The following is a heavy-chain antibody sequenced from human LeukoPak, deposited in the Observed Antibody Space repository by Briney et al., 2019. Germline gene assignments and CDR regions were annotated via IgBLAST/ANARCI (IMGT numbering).Heavy chain of an antibody. Sequence: VQPGGSLRLSCSASGFTFSRYARHWVRQAPGKGLEYVSGISSNGGSTYYADSVKGRFTISRDNSKNTLYLQMSSLRAEDTAVYYCVKSGSYYYEPYYFDCWGQGTLVTVSS. D-gene: IGHD3-10*01. CDR2: ISSNGGST. CDR1: GFTFSRYA. V-gene: IGHV3-64D*06. J-gene: IGHJ4*02. CDR3: VKSGSYYYEPYYFDC.